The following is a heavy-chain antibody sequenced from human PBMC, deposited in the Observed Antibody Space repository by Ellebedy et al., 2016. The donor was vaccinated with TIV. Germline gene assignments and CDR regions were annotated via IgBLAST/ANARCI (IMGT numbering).Heavy chain of an antibody. CDR1: GGSVRSGSYY. J-gene: IGHJ4*02. CDR3: ARFVAAHGYDY. CDR2: IYDSGST. Sequence: MPSETLSLTCTVSGGSVRSGSYYWSWIRQPPGKELEWIGYIYDSGSTNHNPSLKSRVTISVDTSNNLFSLTLDSVTAADTAVYYCARFVAAHGYDYWGQGTLVTVSS. V-gene: IGHV4-61*03. D-gene: IGHD6-25*01.